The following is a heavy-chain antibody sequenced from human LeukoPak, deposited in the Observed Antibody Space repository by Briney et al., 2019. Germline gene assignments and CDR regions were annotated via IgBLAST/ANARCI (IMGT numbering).Heavy chain of an antibody. Sequence: SGGSLRLSRATSGFTFSHYGMHWVRQAPGKGLEWVAVIWSDGTEKYYGDSVKGRFTISRDNSKKTVYLQVNSLRVEDTAVYYCAKGAQRGFDFSNSLESWGQGTLVTVSP. V-gene: IGHV3-33*06. CDR1: GFTFSHYG. CDR2: IWSDGTEK. J-gene: IGHJ4*02. CDR3: AKGAQRGFDFSNSLES. D-gene: IGHD4-11*01.